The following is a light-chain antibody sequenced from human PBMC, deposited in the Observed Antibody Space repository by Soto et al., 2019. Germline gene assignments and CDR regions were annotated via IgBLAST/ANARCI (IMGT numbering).Light chain of an antibody. CDR2: DAS. V-gene: IGKV3-11*01. Sequence: EIVLTQSPGTLSLSPGERATLSCRASQSVSSYLAWYQQKPGQAPRLLIYDASTRATGISARFSGSGSGTDFTLTISSLEPEDFAVYYCKQRSNWPVTFGQGTKVEV. J-gene: IGKJ1*01. CDR3: KQRSNWPVT. CDR1: QSVSSY.